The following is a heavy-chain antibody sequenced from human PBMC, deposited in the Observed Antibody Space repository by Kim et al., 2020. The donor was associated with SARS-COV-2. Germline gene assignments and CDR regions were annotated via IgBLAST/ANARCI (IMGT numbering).Heavy chain of an antibody. D-gene: IGHD3-22*01. Sequence: SETLSLTCTVSGGSISSSKKYWGWIRQPPGKGLEWIGTIYYSRTTYYNSSLKSRVTISVDTSKNQFSLKLSSVTAADTAVYYCARHPPDSSGSNWCFDSWGQGTLVIVSS. CDR1: GGSISSSKKY. CDR2: IYYSRTT. J-gene: IGHJ4*02. CDR3: ARHPPDSSGSNWCFDS. V-gene: IGHV4-39*01.